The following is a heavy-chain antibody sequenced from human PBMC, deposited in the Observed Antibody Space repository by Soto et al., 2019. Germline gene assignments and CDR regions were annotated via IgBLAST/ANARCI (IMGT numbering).Heavy chain of an antibody. CDR1: GYGFTTYG. V-gene: IGHV1-18*01. CDR2: ISAHNGNT. Sequence: ASVKVSCKGSGYGFTTYGITWVRQAPGQGLEWMAWISAHNGNTNYAQKLQGRVTVTRDTSTSTAYMELRSLRSDDTAVYYCARSGSIDYWGRGTLVTVSS. CDR3: ARSGSIDY. J-gene: IGHJ4*02.